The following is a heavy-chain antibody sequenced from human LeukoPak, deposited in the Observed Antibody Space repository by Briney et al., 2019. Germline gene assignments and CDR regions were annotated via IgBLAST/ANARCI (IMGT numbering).Heavy chain of an antibody. Sequence: ASVKVSCKASGGTFSSYAISWVRQAPGQGLEWMGGIIPIFGTANYAQKFQGRVTITADESTSTAYMELSSLRSEDTAVYYCASYYYDSSENWFDPWGQGTLVTVSS. D-gene: IGHD3-22*01. CDR1: GGTFSSYA. J-gene: IGHJ5*02. CDR3: ASYYYDSSENWFDP. V-gene: IGHV1-69*01. CDR2: IIPIFGTA.